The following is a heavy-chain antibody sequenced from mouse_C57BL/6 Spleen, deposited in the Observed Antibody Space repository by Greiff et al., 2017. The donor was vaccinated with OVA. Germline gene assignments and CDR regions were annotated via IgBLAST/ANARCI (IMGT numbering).Heavy chain of an antibody. Sequence: QVQLKESGAELVKPGASVKISCKASGYAFSSYWLNWVKQRPGKGLEWIGQLYPGDGATKSNGKFKGRAPLTADNYSSTAYMQLSSMTSEDSSVYFCARGGYYYSSSYAMDYWGQGTSVTVSS. D-gene: IGHD1-1*01. CDR3: ARGGYYYSSSYAMDY. J-gene: IGHJ4*01. CDR2: LYPGDGAT. V-gene: IGHV1-80*01. CDR1: GYAFSSYW.